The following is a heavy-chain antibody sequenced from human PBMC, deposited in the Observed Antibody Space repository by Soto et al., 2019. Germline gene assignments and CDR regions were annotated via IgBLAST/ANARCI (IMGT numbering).Heavy chain of an antibody. V-gene: IGHV5-51*01. CDR1: GYKFNTYW. D-gene: IGHD7-27*01. Sequence: EVQLVQSGAEVKKPGESLKISCRGSGYKFNTYWIGWVRQMPGKGLEWMGIIYPGDYDTRYSPSFQGQVSISVDNSISTAYLQWNSLKASDTAMYYCGRASWGFVDPYYFDSWGQGTLVTVSS. J-gene: IGHJ4*02. CDR3: GRASWGFVDPYYFDS. CDR2: IYPGDYDT.